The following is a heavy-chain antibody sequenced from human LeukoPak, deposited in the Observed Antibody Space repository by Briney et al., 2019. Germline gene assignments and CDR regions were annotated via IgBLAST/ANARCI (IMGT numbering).Heavy chain of an antibody. J-gene: IGHJ4*02. V-gene: IGHV3-23*01. CDR3: AKTIYGDYGAIGDY. Sequence: PGGSVTVSCPASGWTFSDYYMGWLRQAAAKGLEWVSAISGSGGSTYYADSVKGRFTISRDNSKNTLCLQMNSLRAEDTAVYYCAKTIYGDYGAIGDYWGQGTLVTVSS. D-gene: IGHD4-17*01. CDR1: GWTFSDYY. CDR2: ISGSGGST.